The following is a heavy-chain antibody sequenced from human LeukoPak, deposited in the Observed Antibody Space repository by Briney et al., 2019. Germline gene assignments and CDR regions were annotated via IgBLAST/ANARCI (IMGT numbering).Heavy chain of an antibody. CDR2: IYSDNT. CDR3: VREASGGTKGVSGTFDI. D-gene: IGHD6-13*01. V-gene: IGHV3-53*01. CDR1: GFTVSSNS. J-gene: IGHJ3*02. Sequence: GGSLRLSCTVSGFTVSSNSMSWVRQAPGKGLEWVSFIYSDNTHYSDSVKGRFTISRDNSKNTLYLQMNSLRAEDTAVYNCVREASGGTKGVSGTFDIWGQGTMVTVSS.